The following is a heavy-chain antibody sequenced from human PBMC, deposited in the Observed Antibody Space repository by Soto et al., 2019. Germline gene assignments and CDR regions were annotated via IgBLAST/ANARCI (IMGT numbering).Heavy chain of an antibody. CDR1: GGTFSNYA. D-gene: IGHD2-15*01. CDR3: ARDGYCSGGSCYHGDY. J-gene: IGHJ4*02. CDR2: IIPIFGTA. Sequence: QVQLVQSGAEVKKPGSSVKVSCKASGGTFSNYAISWVRQAPGQGLEWMGGIIPIFGTANYAQKFQGRVTITADESTSTAYMELSSLRSEDTAVYYCARDGYCSGGSCYHGDYWGQGTLVTVSS. V-gene: IGHV1-69*01.